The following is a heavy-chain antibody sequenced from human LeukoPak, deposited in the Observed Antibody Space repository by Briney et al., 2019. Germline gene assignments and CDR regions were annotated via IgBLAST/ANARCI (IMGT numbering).Heavy chain of an antibody. CDR2: ISYDGSNK. V-gene: IGHV3-30-3*01. D-gene: IGHD2-21*02. Sequence: GGSLRLSCAASGFTFSSYAMHWVRQAPGKGLEWVAVISYDGSNKYYADSVKGRFTISRDNSKNTLYLQMNSLRAEDTAVYYCARGTSIVVVTAIWPLGYWGQGTLVTVSS. J-gene: IGHJ4*02. CDR3: ARGTSIVVVTAIWPLGY. CDR1: GFTFSSYA.